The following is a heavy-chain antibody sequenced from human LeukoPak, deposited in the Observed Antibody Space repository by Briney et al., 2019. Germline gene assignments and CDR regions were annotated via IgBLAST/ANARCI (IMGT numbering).Heavy chain of an antibody. CDR2: IYYSGCT. Sequence: SETLSFTCTVSGGSISSSSYYWGWIRQPPGKGLEWIASIYYSGCTYYNPSLKSRVTISVDTSKNQFSLKLSSVTAADTAVYYCARNWWFGKLSPFFDYWGQGTLVTVSS. CDR1: GGSISSSSYY. V-gene: IGHV4-39*01. J-gene: IGHJ4*02. D-gene: IGHD3-10*01. CDR3: ARNWWFGKLSPFFDY.